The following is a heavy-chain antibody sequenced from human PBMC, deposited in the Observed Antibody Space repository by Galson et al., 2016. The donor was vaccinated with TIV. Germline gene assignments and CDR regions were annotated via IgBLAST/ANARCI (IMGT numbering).Heavy chain of an antibody. V-gene: IGHV4-38-2*02. CDR3: ARDRMVRGVIGHFDY. CDR2: IYQSGST. CDR1: GASISTYY. Sequence: CAVPGASISTYYWSWIRQPPGKGLEWIGSIYQSGSTYYNPSLKRRVTISVDTSNNQFSLNLSSVTAADTAVYYCARDRMVRGVIGHFDYWGQGTLVTVSS. J-gene: IGHJ4*02. D-gene: IGHD3-10*01.